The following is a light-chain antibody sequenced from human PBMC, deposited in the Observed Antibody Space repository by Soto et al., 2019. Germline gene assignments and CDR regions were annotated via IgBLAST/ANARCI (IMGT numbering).Light chain of an antibody. CDR3: QQYYSTPGT. J-gene: IGKJ1*01. Sequence: DTVMTQSPDSLAVSLGETATINCKSSQSVLYSSNNKNYLAWYQQKQGQPPKXXIYWASTRESGVPDRFSGSGYGTDFTLTISSLQAEDVAVYYCQQYYSTPGTFGQGTKVDIK. CDR2: WAS. V-gene: IGKV4-1*01. CDR1: QSVLYSSNNKNY.